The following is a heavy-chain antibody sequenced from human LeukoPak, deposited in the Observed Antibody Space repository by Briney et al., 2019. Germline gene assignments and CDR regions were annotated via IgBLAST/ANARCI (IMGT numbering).Heavy chain of an antibody. CDR2: LSSGGINK. CDR1: GFTFSTYG. J-gene: IGHJ4*02. CDR3: ARDHAGSGRAFDY. D-gene: IGHD2-15*01. V-gene: IGHV3-30*03. Sequence: GGSLRLSCAASGFTFSTYGIHWVRQAPGKGLEWVGLLSSGGINKHYADSVKGRFIISRDNSMNTLYVQMNSLGVEDTAVYYCARDHAGSGRAFDYWGQGTLVTVSS.